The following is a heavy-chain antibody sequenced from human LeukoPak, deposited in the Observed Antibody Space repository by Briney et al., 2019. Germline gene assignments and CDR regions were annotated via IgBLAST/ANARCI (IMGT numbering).Heavy chain of an antibody. CDR3: AKDIPRDNSDTSVFDF. Sequence: GGTLTLSCAASGFTFSSYGMLWLRHAPGQGREGGAFIWHGERNKSDADSMKSRFTISRDKSKDTLYLQMNRLRAGDTAVYYCAKDIPRDNSDTSVFDFWGQGTLVTVSS. V-gene: IGHV3-30*02. D-gene: IGHD3-22*01. CDR1: GFTFSSYG. CDR2: IWHGERNK. J-gene: IGHJ4*02.